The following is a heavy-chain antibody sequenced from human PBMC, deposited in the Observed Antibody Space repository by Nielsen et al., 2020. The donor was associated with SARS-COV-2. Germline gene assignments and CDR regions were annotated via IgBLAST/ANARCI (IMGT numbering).Heavy chain of an antibody. CDR1: GFTFSSYA. J-gene: IGHJ4*02. V-gene: IGHV3-23*01. CDR3: TTDGNQLLYTGFDY. Sequence: GESLKISCAASGFTFSSYAMSWVRQAPGKGLEWVSAISGSGGSTYYADSVKGRFTISRDNSKNTLYLQMNSLKTEDTAVYYCTTDGNQLLYTGFDYWGQGTLVTVSS. CDR2: ISGSGGST. D-gene: IGHD2-2*02.